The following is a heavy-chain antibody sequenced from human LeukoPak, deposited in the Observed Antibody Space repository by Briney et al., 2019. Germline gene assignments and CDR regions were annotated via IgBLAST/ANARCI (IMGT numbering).Heavy chain of an antibody. J-gene: IGHJ4*02. Sequence: GESLKISCKTSGYSFTTYWIAWVRQMPGKGLEWMGIIYPGDSDTRYSPSFQGQVTISADKSISTAYLQWSSLKASDTAMYYCARKDNSGWFTYFDYWSQGTLVTVSS. V-gene: IGHV5-51*01. CDR3: ARKDNSGWFTYFDY. D-gene: IGHD6-19*01. CDR2: IYPGDSDT. CDR1: GYSFTTYW.